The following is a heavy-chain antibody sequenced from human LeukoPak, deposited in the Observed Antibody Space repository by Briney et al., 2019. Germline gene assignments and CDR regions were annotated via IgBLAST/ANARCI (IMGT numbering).Heavy chain of an antibody. V-gene: IGHV1-69*13. CDR1: GGTFSSYA. Sequence: SVKVSCKASGGTFSSYAISWVRQAPGQGLEWMGGIIPIFGTANYAQKFQGRVTITADESTSTAYMELSSLRSGDTAVYYCARDLQLERPGNWFDPWGQGTLVTVSS. D-gene: IGHD1-1*01. CDR3: ARDLQLERPGNWFDP. J-gene: IGHJ5*02. CDR2: IIPIFGTA.